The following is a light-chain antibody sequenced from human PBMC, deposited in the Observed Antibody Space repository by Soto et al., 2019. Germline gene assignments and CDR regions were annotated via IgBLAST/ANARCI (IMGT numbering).Light chain of an antibody. CDR1: TIER. Sequence: SYVLTQPPSVSVAPGQTASITCGGNTIERVHWYFQKPGQAPVLVVYDYNDRPSGIPERFAGSYSGHTATLTISRVEAGDEGDYYCQVWDSNNDHPGVVFGGGTKLTVL. CDR3: QVWDSNNDHPGVV. CDR2: DYN. J-gene: IGLJ3*02. V-gene: IGLV3-21*02.